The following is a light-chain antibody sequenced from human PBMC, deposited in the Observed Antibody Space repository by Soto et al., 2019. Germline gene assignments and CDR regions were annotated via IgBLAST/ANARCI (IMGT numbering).Light chain of an antibody. Sequence: DIQMTQSPTSLSASVGDRVTITCRASQGIRNYVAWYQQIPGKAPKLLIYAASTLQSGVPSRFSGSGSGTDLTLTIDGLQPEDVATYSCQKYSSVPVFGSGTKVEIK. V-gene: IGKV1-27*01. J-gene: IGKJ3*01. CDR1: QGIRNY. CDR3: QKYSSVPV. CDR2: AAS.